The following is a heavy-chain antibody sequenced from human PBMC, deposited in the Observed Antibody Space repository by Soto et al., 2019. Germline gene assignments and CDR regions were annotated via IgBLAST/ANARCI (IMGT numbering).Heavy chain of an antibody. CDR2: FDTDDGET. J-gene: IGHJ5*02. CDR3: AKSIAATGVSFDV. Sequence: QVQLIQSGADVKKPGASVKVSCKVSGHSLTEISIQWVRQAPGKGLEWMGGFDTDDGETVYGQNFQGRVTMTGDTSTATAYMELISLRSDDTAIYFCAKSIAATGVSFDVWGQGTLVTVSS. CDR1: GHSLTEIS. V-gene: IGHV1-24*01. D-gene: IGHD6-13*01.